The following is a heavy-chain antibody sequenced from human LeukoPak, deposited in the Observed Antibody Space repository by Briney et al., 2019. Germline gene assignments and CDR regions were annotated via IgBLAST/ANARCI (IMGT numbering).Heavy chain of an antibody. CDR3: ARGPWGPAHDAFDI. J-gene: IGHJ3*02. CDR2: IIPIFGTA. CDR1: GGTFSSYA. V-gene: IGHV1-69*05. D-gene: IGHD2-2*01. Sequence: SVKVSCKASGGTFSSYAISWVRQAPGQGLEWMGGIIPIFGTANYAQKFQGRVTITTDESTSTAYMELSSLRSEDTAVYYCARGPWGPAHDAFDIWGQGTMVTVSS.